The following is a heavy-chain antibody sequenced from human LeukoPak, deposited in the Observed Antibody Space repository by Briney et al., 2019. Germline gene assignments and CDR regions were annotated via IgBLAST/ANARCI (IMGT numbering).Heavy chain of an antibody. CDR1: GGSISSFY. J-gene: IGHJ3*02. V-gene: IGHV4-59*12. CDR3: ARNYYDGDGVMVDDAFDI. Sequence: SETLSLTCTVSGGSISSFYWSWIRQSPGKGLEWIGYVYYTGSTIYNPSLKSRVAISVDTSKTQFSLRLSSVTAADTTIYYCARNYYDGDGVMVDDAFDIWGQGTKVSVSS. CDR2: VYYTGST. D-gene: IGHD3-22*01.